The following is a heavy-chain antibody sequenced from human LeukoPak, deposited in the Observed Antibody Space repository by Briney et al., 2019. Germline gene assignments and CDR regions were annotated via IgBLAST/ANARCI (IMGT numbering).Heavy chain of an antibody. V-gene: IGHV4-34*01. Sequence: SSETLSLTCAVYGGSFSGYYWSWIRQPPGKGLEWIGEINHSGSTNYNPSLKSRVTISVDTSKNRFSLKLSSVTAADTAVYYCARAVVVAATRYYYMDVWGKGTTVTVSS. CDR2: INHSGST. J-gene: IGHJ6*03. CDR3: ARAVVVAATRYYYMDV. D-gene: IGHD2-15*01. CDR1: GGSFSGYY.